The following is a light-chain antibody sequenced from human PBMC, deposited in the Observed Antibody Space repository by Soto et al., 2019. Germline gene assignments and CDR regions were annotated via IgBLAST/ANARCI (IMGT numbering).Light chain of an antibody. J-gene: IGKJ1*01. CDR2: DAS. CDR3: LQYGSSPQGT. Sequence: ELVLTQSPGTLSLSPGERATLSCRASQSVSSTYLAWYQQKPGQAPRLLIYDASSRATGSPHRFSGSGSGTDFTLPISGLEPEDFSVYYCLQYGSSPQGTFGQGTKVEIK. V-gene: IGKV3-20*01. CDR1: QSVSSTY.